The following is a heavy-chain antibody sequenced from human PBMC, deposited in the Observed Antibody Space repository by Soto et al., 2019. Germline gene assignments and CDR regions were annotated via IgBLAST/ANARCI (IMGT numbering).Heavy chain of an antibody. CDR3: ARHRNYYDSSGYYAFDY. Sequence: SDTLSLTCTVSGGSISSSSYYWGWIRQPPGKGLEWIGSIYYSGSTYYNPSLKSRVTISVDTSKNQFSLKLSSVTAADTAVYYCARHRNYYDSSGYYAFDYWGQGTLVTVSS. V-gene: IGHV4-39*01. CDR2: IYYSGST. J-gene: IGHJ4*02. D-gene: IGHD3-22*01. CDR1: GGSISSSSYY.